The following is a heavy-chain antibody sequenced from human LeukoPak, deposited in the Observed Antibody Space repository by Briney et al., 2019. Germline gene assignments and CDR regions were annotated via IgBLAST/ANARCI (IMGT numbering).Heavy chain of an antibody. D-gene: IGHD3-10*01. J-gene: IGHJ5*02. CDR3: ARASYYGSGSLFGGRSKYNWFDP. CDR1: GGSISSGGYS. CDR2: IYHSGST. Sequence: SQTLSLTCAVSGGSISSGGYSWSWIRQPPGKGLEWIGYIYHSGSTYYNPSLKSRVTISVDRSKNQFSLKLSSVTAADTAVYYCARASYYGSGSLFGGRSKYNWFDPWGQGTLVTVSS. V-gene: IGHV4-30-2*01.